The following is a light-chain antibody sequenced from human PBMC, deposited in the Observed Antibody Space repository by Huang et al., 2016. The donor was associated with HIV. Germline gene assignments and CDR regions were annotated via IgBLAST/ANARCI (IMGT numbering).Light chain of an antibody. CDR2: KSS. Sequence: DILMTQSPSTLSASVGDRVTITCRASQSISYWLAWYQQKPGKAPNLLIYKSSTLQSGVPSRFSGSGSGTEFTLTISSLQPDDCATYYCQQYNSYSWTFGQGTKVEIK. CDR1: QSISYW. CDR3: QQYNSYSWT. V-gene: IGKV1-5*03. J-gene: IGKJ1*01.